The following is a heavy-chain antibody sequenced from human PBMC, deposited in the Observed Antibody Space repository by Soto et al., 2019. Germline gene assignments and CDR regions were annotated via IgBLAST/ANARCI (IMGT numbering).Heavy chain of an antibody. J-gene: IGHJ6*02. CDR2: ISSSSSPI. CDR1: GFIFSSYS. CDR3: ARERDGMDV. Sequence: PGWSLRLSCAASGFIFSSYSMNWVRQAPGKGLEWISYISSSSSPIYYADSVKGRFTISRDNAKNSLFLQMNSLRDDDTAYYYCARERDGMDVWGQGTTVTGSS. V-gene: IGHV3-48*02.